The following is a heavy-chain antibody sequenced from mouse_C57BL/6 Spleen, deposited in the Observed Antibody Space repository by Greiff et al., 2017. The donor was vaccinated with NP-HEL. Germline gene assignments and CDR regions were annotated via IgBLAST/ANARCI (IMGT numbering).Heavy chain of an antibody. J-gene: IGHJ4*01. CDR1: GYTFTSYW. V-gene: IGHV1-69*01. Sequence: QVQLQQSGAELVMPGASVKLSCKASGYTFTSYWMHWVKQRPGQGLEWIGEIDPSDSYTNYNQKFKGKSTLTVDKSSSTAYMQLSSLTSEDSAVYYCARTAQALYYAMDYWGQGTSVTVSS. CDR3: ARTAQALYYAMDY. CDR2: IDPSDSYT. D-gene: IGHD3-2*02.